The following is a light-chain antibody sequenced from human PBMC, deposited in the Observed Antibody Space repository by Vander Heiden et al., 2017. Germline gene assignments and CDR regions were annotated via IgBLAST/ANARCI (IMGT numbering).Light chain of an antibody. V-gene: IGLV3-21*02. Sequence: SFVLTQAPSLSVAPGQTATIPCGGHNIGSLSVHWFQHKAGQAPLMVVYTDVFRPSGMPERFSGSNAGNMATLSTSRVEAEDEADYYWQVWDRPGDHWVFGGGTKLTVL. J-gene: IGLJ3*02. CDR3: QVWDRPGDHWV. CDR2: TDV. CDR1: NIGSLS.